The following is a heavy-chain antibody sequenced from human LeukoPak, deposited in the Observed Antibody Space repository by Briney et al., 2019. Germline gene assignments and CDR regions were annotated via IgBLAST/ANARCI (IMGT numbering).Heavy chain of an antibody. CDR3: AKVTGSGYLSEIDY. Sequence: GGSLRLSCAASGFIFSSYSMNWVRQAPGKGLEWVSAISGIGGSTYYADSVKGRFTISRDNSKNTLYLQMNSLRAEDTAVYYCAKVTGSGYLSEIDYWGQGTLVTVSS. D-gene: IGHD3-22*01. V-gene: IGHV3-23*01. CDR1: GFIFSSYS. J-gene: IGHJ4*02. CDR2: ISGIGGST.